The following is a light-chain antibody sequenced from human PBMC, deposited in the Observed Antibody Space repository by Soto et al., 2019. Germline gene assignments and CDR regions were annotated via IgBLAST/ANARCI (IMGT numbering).Light chain of an antibody. V-gene: IGLV1-40*01. CDR1: SSNIGAGYD. J-gene: IGLJ2*01. CDR2: GNS. CDR3: QSYDSSLSGYVV. Sequence: QSVLTQPPSVSGAPGQRVTISCTGSSSNIGAGYDVHWYQQLPGTAPKLLIYGNSNRPSGVPDXFSGSKSGTSASLAITGXQAEXEXDYYCQSYDSSLSGYVVFGGGTKLTVL.